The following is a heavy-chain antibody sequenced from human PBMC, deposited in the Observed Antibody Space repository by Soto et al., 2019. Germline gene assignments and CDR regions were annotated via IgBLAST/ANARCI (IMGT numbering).Heavy chain of an antibody. V-gene: IGHV1-8*01. CDR2: SNSNSGNS. J-gene: IGHJ4*02. Sequence: GSGKVSFKACGYPFTSYNINWVRQAPGQGLEWVAGSNSNSGNSDHAQKFQGRLTVTRDTSISTAYMELSSLGSDDTAVYYCVLIGVFDHWGPGTMVTVSS. CDR3: VLIGVFDH. D-gene: IGHD3-3*01. CDR1: GYPFTSYN.